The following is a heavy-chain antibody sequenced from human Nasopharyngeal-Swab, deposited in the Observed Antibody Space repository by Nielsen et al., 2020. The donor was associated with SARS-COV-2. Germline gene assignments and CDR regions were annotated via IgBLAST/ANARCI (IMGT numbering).Heavy chain of an antibody. CDR3: AKDRDSGDDSGDYYPYYAMDV. V-gene: IGHV3-23*01. CDR2: ISGSDDGT. Sequence: GESLKISCSAAGFICKNDAMNWVRQARGRGLEWVAAISGSDDGTKDADSVKGVFTISRDNSKNTLNLQMNSLRADDTAMYYCAKDRDSGDDSGDYYPYYAMDVWRHGTSVTVS. D-gene: IGHD5-12*01. J-gene: IGHJ6*02. CDR1: GFICKNDA.